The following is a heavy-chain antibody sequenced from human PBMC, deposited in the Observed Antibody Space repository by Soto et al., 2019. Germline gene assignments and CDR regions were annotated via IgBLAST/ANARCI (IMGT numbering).Heavy chain of an antibody. CDR3: ARTGDSSGYSLYY. CDR2: INHSGST. CDR1: GGSFSGYY. J-gene: IGHJ4*02. V-gene: IGHV4-34*01. D-gene: IGHD3-22*01. Sequence: QVQLQQWGAGLLKPSETLSLTCAVYGGSFSGYYWSWIRQPPGKGLEWIGEINHSGSTNYNPSLKSRVTIAVDTSKNQFSLKLSSVTAADTAVYYCARTGDSSGYSLYYWGQGTLVTVSS.